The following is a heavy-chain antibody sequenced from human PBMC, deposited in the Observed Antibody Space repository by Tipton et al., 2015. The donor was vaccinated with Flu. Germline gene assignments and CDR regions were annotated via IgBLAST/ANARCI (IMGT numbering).Heavy chain of an antibody. Sequence: SLRLSCAASGFTVSTNYMNWVRQAPGKGLEWVSVLYSGGTTYYADSVKGRFTVSRDNSKNTLYLQMNSLRAEDTAVYYCARGFTALVWFGDLESLDVWGQGTTVTVSS. CDR3: ARGFTALVWFGDLESLDV. J-gene: IGHJ6*02. D-gene: IGHD3-10*01. V-gene: IGHV3-53*01. CDR1: GFTVSTNY. CDR2: LYSGGTT.